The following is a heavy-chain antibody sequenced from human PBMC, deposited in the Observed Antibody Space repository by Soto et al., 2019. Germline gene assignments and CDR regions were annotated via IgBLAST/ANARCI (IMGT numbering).Heavy chain of an antibody. CDR1: GFTFSSYA. Sequence: GGSLRLSCAASGFTFSSYAMSWVRQAPGKGLEWVSAISGSGGSTYYADSVKGRFTISRDNSKNTLYLQMNSLRAEDTAVYYCAKARNLGGVIVKVLDYWGQGTLVTVSS. D-gene: IGHD3-16*02. CDR2: ISGSGGST. V-gene: IGHV3-23*01. CDR3: AKARNLGGVIVKVLDY. J-gene: IGHJ4*02.